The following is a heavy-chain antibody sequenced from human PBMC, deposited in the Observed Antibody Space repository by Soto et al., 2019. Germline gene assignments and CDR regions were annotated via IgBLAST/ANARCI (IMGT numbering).Heavy chain of an antibody. Sequence: GASVKVSCKASGYSFTNYDISWVRQAPGQGLEWMGWISPYNGDTNYAQKLQGRVTMTTDTSTSTAYMELRSLRSDDTAVYYCARYCSSTSCDHYFDLWGRGTLVTVSS. J-gene: IGHJ2*01. D-gene: IGHD2-2*01. V-gene: IGHV1-18*01. CDR2: ISPYNGDT. CDR3: ARYCSSTSCDHYFDL. CDR1: GYSFTNYD.